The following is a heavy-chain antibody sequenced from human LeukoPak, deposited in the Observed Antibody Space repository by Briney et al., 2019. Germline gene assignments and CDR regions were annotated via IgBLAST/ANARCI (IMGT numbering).Heavy chain of an antibody. CDR2: INPNSGGT. J-gene: IGHJ5*02. CDR1: GYTFTGYY. V-gene: IGHV1-2*02. Sequence: GASVKVSCKASGYTFTGYYMHWVRQAPGQGLEWMGWINPNSGGTNYAQKFQGRVTMTRDTSISTAYMELSRLRSDDTAVYYCARGRRHDFWSGYSNWFDPWGQGTLVTVSS. D-gene: IGHD3-3*01. CDR3: ARGRRHDFWSGYSNWFDP.